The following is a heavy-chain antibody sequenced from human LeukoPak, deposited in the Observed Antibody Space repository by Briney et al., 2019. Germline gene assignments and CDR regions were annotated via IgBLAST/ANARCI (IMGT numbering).Heavy chain of an antibody. J-gene: IGHJ6*03. V-gene: IGHV4-61*02. CDR3: ARVTSSGYYYYYMDV. CDR2: IYTSGST. Sequence: SETLSLTXTVSGGSISSGSYYWSWIRQPAGKGLEWIGRIYTSGSTNYNPSLKSRVTISVDTSKNQFSLKLSSVTAADTAVYYCARVTSSGYYYYYMDVWGKGTTVTVSS. CDR1: GGSISSGSYY. D-gene: IGHD3-22*01.